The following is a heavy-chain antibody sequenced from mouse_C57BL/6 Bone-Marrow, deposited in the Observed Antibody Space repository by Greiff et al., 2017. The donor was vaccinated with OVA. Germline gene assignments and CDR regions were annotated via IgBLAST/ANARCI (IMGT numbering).Heavy chain of an antibody. CDR2: IYPGSGST. CDR3: ARGYYGSSPHWYFDV. Sequence: QVQLQQPGAELVKPGASVKMSCKASGYTFTSYWITWVKQRPGQGLEWIGDIYPGSGSTNYNEKFKSKATLTVDTSSSTAYMQLSSLTSEDSAVYYCARGYYGSSPHWYFDVWGTGTTVTVSS. CDR1: GYTFTSYW. V-gene: IGHV1-55*01. J-gene: IGHJ1*03. D-gene: IGHD1-1*01.